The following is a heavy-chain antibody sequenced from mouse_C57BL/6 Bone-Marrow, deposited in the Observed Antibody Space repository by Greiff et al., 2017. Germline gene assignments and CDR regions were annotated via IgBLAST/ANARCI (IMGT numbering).Heavy chain of an antibody. Sequence: QVQLQQSGAELVRPGPSVKVSCKASGYAFTNYLIEWVKQRPGQGLEWIGVINPGSGGNNYNEQFKGKATLTADKSSSTAYMQLSSLTSEDSAVYCCAREDYDYDVYYAMDYWGQGTSVTVSS. J-gene: IGHJ4*01. CDR3: AREDYDYDVYYAMDY. D-gene: IGHD2-4*01. V-gene: IGHV1-54*01. CDR1: GYAFTNYL. CDR2: INPGSGGN.